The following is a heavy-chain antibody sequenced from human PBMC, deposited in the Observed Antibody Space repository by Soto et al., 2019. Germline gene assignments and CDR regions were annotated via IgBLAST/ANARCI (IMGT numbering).Heavy chain of an antibody. D-gene: IGHD3-10*01. CDR2: IIPIFGTA. J-gene: IGHJ6*02. CDR3: AVRGYGSGSYYYYYGMDV. CDR1: GGTFSSYA. Sequence: QVQLVQSGAEVKKPGSSVKVSCKASGGTFSSYAISWVRQAPGQGLEWMGGIIPIFGTANYAQKFQGRVTITAEESTSTAYMELSSLRSEDTAVYYCAVRGYGSGSYYYYYGMDVWGQGTTVTVSS. V-gene: IGHV1-69*01.